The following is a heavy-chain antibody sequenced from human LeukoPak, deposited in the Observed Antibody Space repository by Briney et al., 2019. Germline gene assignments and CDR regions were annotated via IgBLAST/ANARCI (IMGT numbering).Heavy chain of an antibody. D-gene: IGHD2-21*01. CDR1: VYTSTGYN. J-gene: IGHJ5*02. CDR2: INPNSGGT. CDR3: ARALTYGRLGNCYRAGGFDL. Sequence: SVYPSPAVSVYTSTGYNTRWVRRAPGQGLEWMGWINPNSGGTNYAHKFQGRLTMTRATSINTAYMELCRMRCDDTAVYYCARALTYGRLGNCYRAGGFDLWGQGTMVTVSS. V-gene: IGHV1-2*02.